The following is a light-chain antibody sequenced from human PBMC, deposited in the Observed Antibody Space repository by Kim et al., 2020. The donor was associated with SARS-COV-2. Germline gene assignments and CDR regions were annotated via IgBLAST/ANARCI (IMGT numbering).Light chain of an antibody. Sequence: EIVLTQSPATLSRSPGEGATLSCSVSQSVATYLAWYQQKPGQAPRLLIYDASKRATGDPDRFSGGGSGTDFTLTISRLEAEDFAVYYCQQHNNWLTFGGGTKVDIK. J-gene: IGKJ4*01. V-gene: IGKV3-11*01. CDR3: QQHNNWLT. CDR2: DAS. CDR1: QSVATY.